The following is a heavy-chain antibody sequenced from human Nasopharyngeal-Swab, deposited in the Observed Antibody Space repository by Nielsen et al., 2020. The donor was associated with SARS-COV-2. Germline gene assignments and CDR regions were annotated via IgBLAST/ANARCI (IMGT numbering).Heavy chain of an antibody. V-gene: IGHV4-59*13. J-gene: IGHJ4*02. Sequence: SETLSLTCTVSGGSISSYYWSWIRQPPGKGLEWIGYIYYSGSTSYNPSLKSRVTISVDTSKNQFSLKLSSVTAAGTAVYYCARDPYSGYDLWGQGTLVTVSS. D-gene: IGHD5-12*01. CDR2: IYYSGST. CDR3: ARDPYSGYDL. CDR1: GGSISSYY.